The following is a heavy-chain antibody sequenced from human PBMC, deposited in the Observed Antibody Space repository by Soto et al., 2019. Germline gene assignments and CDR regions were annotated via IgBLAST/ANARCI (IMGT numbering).Heavy chain of an antibody. CDR3: VRDHASSGWFFFDS. CDR1: GFIFSDYY. J-gene: IGHJ4*02. V-gene: IGHV3-11*01. D-gene: IGHD6-19*01. CDR2: ISATGNTK. Sequence: QVQLVESGGGLVEPGGSLRLSCSASGFIFSDYYMTWIRQAPGKGLEWLAYISATGNTKYYADSVTGRFTVSRDNADNSVFLQMNSLRAEDTAVYYCVRDHASSGWFFFDSWGQGTLVTVSS.